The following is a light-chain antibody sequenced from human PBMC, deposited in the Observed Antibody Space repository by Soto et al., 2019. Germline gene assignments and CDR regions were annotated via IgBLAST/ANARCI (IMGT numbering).Light chain of an antibody. V-gene: IGLV2-14*03. CDR2: DVT. Sequence: QSALTQPASVSGSPGQSITISCTGTSSDVGGYSYVSWYQQHPGKVPKLMIYDVTNRPSGVSNRFSGSKSGNTASLTITGLQAEDEADCFCSSYTSGTTFVFGTGTKVTVL. CDR3: SSYTSGTTFV. J-gene: IGLJ1*01. CDR1: SSDVGGYSY.